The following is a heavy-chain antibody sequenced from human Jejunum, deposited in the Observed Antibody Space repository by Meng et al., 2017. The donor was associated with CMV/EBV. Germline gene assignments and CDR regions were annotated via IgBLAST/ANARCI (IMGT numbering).Heavy chain of an antibody. D-gene: IGHD3-3*01. V-gene: IGHV3-7*01. CDR3: VRGGSSGTLKYFDY. CDR2: IKQDGSTK. J-gene: IGHJ4*02. Sequence: GFTFGDYWMSWVRQAPGKGLEWVADIKQDGSTKYYVASVKGRFTISRDNAKRSLFLQMNSLRVEDTSVYYCVRGGSSGTLKYFDYWGQGALVTVSS. CDR1: GFTFGDYW.